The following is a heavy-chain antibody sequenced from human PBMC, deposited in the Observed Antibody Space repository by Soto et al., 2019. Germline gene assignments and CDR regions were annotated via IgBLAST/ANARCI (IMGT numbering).Heavy chain of an antibody. CDR2: IVVGSGNT. CDR1: GGTFSSYA. D-gene: IGHD3-16*02. J-gene: IGHJ6*02. V-gene: IGHV1-58*02. Sequence: GASVKVSCKASGGTFSSYAISWVRQAPGQGLEWIGWIVVGSGNTNYAQKFQERVTITRDMSTSTAYMELSSLRSEDTAVYYCAAMAYDYVWGSYPRGGMDVWGQGTTVTVSS. CDR3: AAMAYDYVWGSYPRGGMDV.